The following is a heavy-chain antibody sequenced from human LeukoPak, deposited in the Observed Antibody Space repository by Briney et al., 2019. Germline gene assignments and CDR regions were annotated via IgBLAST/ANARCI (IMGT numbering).Heavy chain of an antibody. CDR1: GYTFTSHP. D-gene: IGHD3-10*01. J-gene: IGHJ4*02. V-gene: IGHV1-2*02. CDR3: AREGTRITMVRGVIIRY. Sequence: ASVKVSCKASGYTFTSHPMNWVRQAPGQGLEWMGWINPNSGGTNYAQKFQGRVTITRDTSISTAYMELSRLRSDDTAVYYCAREGTRITMVRGVIIRYWGQGTLVTVSS. CDR2: INPNSGGT.